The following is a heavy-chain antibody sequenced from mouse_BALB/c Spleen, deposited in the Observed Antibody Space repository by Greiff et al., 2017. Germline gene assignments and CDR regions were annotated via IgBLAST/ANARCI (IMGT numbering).Heavy chain of an antibody. CDR3: ARWGLNAMDY. CDR2: ISSGGSYT. V-gene: IGHV5-9-4*01. J-gene: IGHJ4*01. D-gene: IGHD2-4*01. Sequence: EVMLVESGGGLVKPGGSLKLSCAASGFTFSSYAMSWVRQSPEKRLEWVAEISSGGSYTYYPDTVTGRFTISRDNAKNTLYLEMSSLRSEDTAMYYCARWGLNAMDYWGQGTSVTVSS. CDR1: GFTFSSYA.